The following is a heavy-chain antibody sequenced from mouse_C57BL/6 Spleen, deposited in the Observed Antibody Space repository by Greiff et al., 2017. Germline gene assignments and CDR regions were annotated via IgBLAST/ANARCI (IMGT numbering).Heavy chain of an antibody. J-gene: IGHJ3*01. CDR3: ASDPFAY. V-gene: IGHV3-6*01. CDR2: ISYDGSN. Sequence: EVQRVASGPGLLKPSQSLSLPCSVTAYSIPSGYYWNWIRQFPGNKLEWMGYISYDGSNNSNPSLENRISITRDTSKNQFFLKLNSVTTEDTATYYCASDPFAYWGQGTLVTVSA. CDR1: AYSIPSGYY.